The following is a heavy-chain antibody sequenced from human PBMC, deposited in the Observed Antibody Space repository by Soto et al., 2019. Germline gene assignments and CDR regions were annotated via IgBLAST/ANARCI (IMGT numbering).Heavy chain of an antibody. CDR2: MNPNNGNT. Sequence: ASVKVSCKASGYAFTSNGMSWVRQAPGQGLEWMGWMNPNNGNTNYAQKFQGRVTMTRNTSISTAYMELSSLRSEDTAVYYCARGYCTNGVCYRAYYYYMDVWGKGTTVTVSS. CDR1: GYAFTSNG. V-gene: IGHV1-8*02. J-gene: IGHJ6*03. CDR3: ARGYCTNGVCYRAYYYYMDV. D-gene: IGHD2-8*01.